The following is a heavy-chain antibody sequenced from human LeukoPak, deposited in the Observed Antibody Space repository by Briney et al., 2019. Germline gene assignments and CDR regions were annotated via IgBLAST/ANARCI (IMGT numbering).Heavy chain of an antibody. CDR1: GYTFTSYG. Sequence: ASVEVSCKASGYTFTSYGISWVRQAPGQGLEWMGWISAYNGNTNYAQKLQGRVTMTTDTSTSTAYMELRSLRSDDTAVYYCARVAYDFWSGYYYYYYYMDVWGKGTTVTVSS. V-gene: IGHV1-18*01. D-gene: IGHD3-3*01. CDR2: ISAYNGNT. J-gene: IGHJ6*03. CDR3: ARVAYDFWSGYYYYYYYMDV.